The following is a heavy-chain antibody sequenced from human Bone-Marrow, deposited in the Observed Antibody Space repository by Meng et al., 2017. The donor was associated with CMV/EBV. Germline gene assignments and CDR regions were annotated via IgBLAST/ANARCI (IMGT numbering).Heavy chain of an antibody. Sequence: GESLKISCAASGFTFSSYWMSWVRQAPGKGLEWVSVIYSGGSTYYADSVKGRFTISRDNSKNTLYLQMNSLRAEDTAVYYCARVRRPLRFLEWFYGMDVWGQGTTVTVSS. D-gene: IGHD3-3*01. CDR3: ARVRRPLRFLEWFYGMDV. CDR2: IYSGGST. J-gene: IGHJ6*02. CDR1: GFTFSSYW. V-gene: IGHV3-53*01.